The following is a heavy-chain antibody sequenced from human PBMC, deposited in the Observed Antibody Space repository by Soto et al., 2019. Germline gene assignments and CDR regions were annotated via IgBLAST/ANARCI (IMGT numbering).Heavy chain of an antibody. CDR3: ARVGAHVEFFF. J-gene: IGHJ4*02. CDR2: INPTSGAT. Sequence: QVQLVQSGAEVKRPGASVKVSCKTSGYTFIASYIHWVRQAPGQGLEWMGWINPTSGATDYAQNFQGRVTMTTAPSVSTAYMELSRLRSDDTAIYYCARVGAHVEFFFWGQGTLVTVSS. V-gene: IGHV1-2*02. D-gene: IGHD3-16*01. CDR1: GYTFIASY.